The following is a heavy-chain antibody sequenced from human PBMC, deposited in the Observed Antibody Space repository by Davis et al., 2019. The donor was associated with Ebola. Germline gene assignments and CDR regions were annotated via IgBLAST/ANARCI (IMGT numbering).Heavy chain of an antibody. D-gene: IGHD3-9*01. V-gene: IGHV3-33*08. CDR3: ARGKRYFDWLLPFDY. CDR1: GFTFSSYG. Sequence: PGGSLRLSCAASGFTFSSYGMHWVRQAPGKGLEWVAVIWYDGSNKYYADSVKGRFTISRDNSKNSLYLQMNSLRAEDTAVYYCARGKRYFDWLLPFDYWGQGTLVTVSS. CDR2: IWYDGSNK. J-gene: IGHJ4*02.